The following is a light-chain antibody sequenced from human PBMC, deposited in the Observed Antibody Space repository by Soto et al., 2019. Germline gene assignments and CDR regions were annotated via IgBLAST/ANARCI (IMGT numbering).Light chain of an antibody. V-gene: IGKV3-15*01. J-gene: IGKJ3*01. Sequence: EVVMTQSPATLSVSPGKRVILSCRASQSVSNNLAWYQQKPGQAPRLLIYGASTRATGIPARFSGSGSGTFFSLTINSLQSDDFAVYYCHQYDNAPFTFGPGTRVGIK. CDR2: GAS. CDR3: HQYDNAPFT. CDR1: QSVSNN.